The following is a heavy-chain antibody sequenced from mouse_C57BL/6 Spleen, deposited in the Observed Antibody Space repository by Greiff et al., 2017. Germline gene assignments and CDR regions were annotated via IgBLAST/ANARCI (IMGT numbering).Heavy chain of an antibody. V-gene: IGHV14-4*01. CDR2: IDPENGDT. Sequence: EVQLQQSGAELVRPGASVKLSCTASGFNIKDDYMHWVKQRPEQGLEWIGWIDPENGDTEYASKFQGKATITADTSSNTAYLQLSSLTSEDTAVYYCTTERVWDYWGQGTTLTVSS. J-gene: IGHJ2*01. CDR3: TTERVWDY. CDR1: GFNIKDDY.